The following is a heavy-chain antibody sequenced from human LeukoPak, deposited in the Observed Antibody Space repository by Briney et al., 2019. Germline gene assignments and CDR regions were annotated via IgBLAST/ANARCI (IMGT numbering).Heavy chain of an antibody. V-gene: IGHV1-2*02. J-gene: IGHJ4*02. Sequence: ASVKVSCKASGYTFTGYYLHWVRQAPGQGLEWMGCVNPNSGDTNYAQKFQGRVTMTRDTSISTAYMELSRLRSDDTAVYYCARDVRARGSGSYYGYWGQGTLVTVSS. CDR2: VNPNSGDT. D-gene: IGHD3-10*01. CDR1: GYTFTGYY. CDR3: ARDVRARGSGSYYGY.